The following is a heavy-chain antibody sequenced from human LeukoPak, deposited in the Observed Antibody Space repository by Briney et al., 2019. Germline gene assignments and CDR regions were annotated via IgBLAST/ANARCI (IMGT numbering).Heavy chain of an antibody. J-gene: IGHJ4*02. Sequence: PSETLSLTCAVYGGSFSGYYWSWIRQPPGKGLEWIGEINHSGSTNYNSSLKSRVTISVDTSKNQCSLKLSSVTAADTAVYYCARVPERYTDYDIDYWGQGTLVTVSS. D-gene: IGHD5-12*01. CDR1: GGSFSGYY. CDR2: INHSGST. V-gene: IGHV4-34*01. CDR3: ARVPERYTDYDIDY.